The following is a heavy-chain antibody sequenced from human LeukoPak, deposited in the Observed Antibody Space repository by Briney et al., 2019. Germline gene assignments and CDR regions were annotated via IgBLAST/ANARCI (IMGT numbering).Heavy chain of an antibody. Sequence: GGSLRLSCAASGFTVGSLFMSWVRQAPGKGLQFVSLITGGGGTQYADSVEGRFTISRDNSKNTLFLQMNSLRVEDTAVYYCARGRSTTTIFDYWGQGTLDTVSS. CDR2: ITGGGGT. CDR1: GFTVGSLF. J-gene: IGHJ4*02. D-gene: IGHD5-24*01. CDR3: ARGRSTTTIFDY. V-gene: IGHV3-53*01.